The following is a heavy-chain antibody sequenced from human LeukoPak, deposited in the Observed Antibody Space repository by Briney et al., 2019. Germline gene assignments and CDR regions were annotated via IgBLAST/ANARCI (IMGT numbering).Heavy chain of an antibody. CDR3: ARAGDYFDI. CDR2: ISSSGNTK. CDR1: GFSFSSYK. V-gene: IGHV3-48*03. D-gene: IGHD3-16*01. Sequence: PGESLTLSCAVSGFSFSSYKRNWVRQAPGKGLEWVAYISSSGNTKSYADSVKGRFTIYRDNATNSLYLQSNSLRAEDTSVYYCARAGDYFDIWGQERMVTVSS. J-gene: IGHJ3*02.